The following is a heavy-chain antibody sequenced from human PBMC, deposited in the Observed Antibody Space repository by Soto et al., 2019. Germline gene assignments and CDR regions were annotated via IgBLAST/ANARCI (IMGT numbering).Heavy chain of an antibody. CDR2: MNPNSGNT. J-gene: IGHJ5*02. V-gene: IGHV1-8*02. CDR3: ARGRIAARPKYNWFDP. Sequence: ASVKDSCKASGYTFTSYDINWVRQATGQGLEWMGWMNPNSGNTGYAQKFQGRGTMTRNTSISTAYMELRSLRSEDTAVYYCARGRIAARPKYNWFDPWGQGTLVTVSS. D-gene: IGHD6-6*01. CDR1: GYTFTSYD.